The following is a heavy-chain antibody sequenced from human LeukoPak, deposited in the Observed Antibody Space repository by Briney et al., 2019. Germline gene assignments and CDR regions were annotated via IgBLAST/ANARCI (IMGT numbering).Heavy chain of an antibody. D-gene: IGHD3-10*01. CDR2: ICSSSSYI. V-gene: IGHV3-21*01. Sequence: GGALRLSCAPSVVTFSSYSMYWVREAPGKGLEWVSSICSSSSYIYYADSVKGQFTISRDNAKKSLYLQMNSLRAEDTAVYYCARDQNQLWFGELLFDYWGQGTLVTVSS. CDR3: ARDQNQLWFGELLFDY. CDR1: VVTFSSYS. J-gene: IGHJ4*02.